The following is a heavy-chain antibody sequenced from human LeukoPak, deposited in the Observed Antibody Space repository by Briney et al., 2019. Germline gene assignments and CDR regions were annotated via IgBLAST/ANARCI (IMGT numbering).Heavy chain of an antibody. J-gene: IGHJ4*02. D-gene: IGHD3-3*01. V-gene: IGHV3-30*02. CDR3: AKRSDDFWSNFDY. CDR2: IRYDGSNK. Sequence: GGSLRLSCAASGFTFSSYGMHWVRQAPGKGLEWVAFIRYDGSNKYYADSVKGRFTISRDNSKNTLYLQMNSLRAEDTAVYYCAKRSDDFWSNFDYWGQGTLVTVSS. CDR1: GFTFSSYG.